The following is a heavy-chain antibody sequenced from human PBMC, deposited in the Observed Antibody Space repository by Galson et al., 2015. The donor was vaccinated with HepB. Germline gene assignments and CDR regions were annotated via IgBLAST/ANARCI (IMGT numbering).Heavy chain of an antibody. CDR3: ARIGDGYDHMGVYFNNGMDV. CDR1: GFTFSNYG. Sequence: SLRLSCAASGFTFSNYGFHWIRQPPGKGLEWVPVISSDGTTKNYADSVKGRFTISRDNSESTLSLEMNSLRSDDRAVYYCARIGDGYDHMGVYFNNGMDVWGQGTTVTVAS. J-gene: IGHJ6*02. CDR2: ISSDGTTK. D-gene: IGHD5-12*01. V-gene: IGHV3-30*04.